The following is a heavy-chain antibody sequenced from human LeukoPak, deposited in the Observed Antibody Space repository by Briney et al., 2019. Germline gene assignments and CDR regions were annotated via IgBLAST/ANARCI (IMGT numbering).Heavy chain of an antibody. Sequence: PSETLSLTCTVSGYSISSGDYWGWIRRPPGKGLEWIASIHHSGTTYYTPSLKSRGSISVDPSKNQLSLSLSSVTAADTAVYYCARGWSILRGGDWFDPWGQGTLVTVSS. V-gene: IGHV4-38-2*02. CDR3: ARGWSILRGGDWFDP. CDR1: GYSISSGDY. CDR2: IHHSGTT. J-gene: IGHJ5*02. D-gene: IGHD3-3*02.